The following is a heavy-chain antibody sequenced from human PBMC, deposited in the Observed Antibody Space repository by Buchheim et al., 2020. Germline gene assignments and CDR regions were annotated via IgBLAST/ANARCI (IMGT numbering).Heavy chain of an antibody. CDR1: GFTFGDYY. CDR3: ARAYYRYSGWFDY. V-gene: IGHV3-11*06. Sequence: QVQLVESGGGLVKPGGSLRLSCAASGFTFGDYYMSWIRQTPGEGLEWVSHISGSSSYTNYADSVKGRFTISRDNAKNSLYLQMNSLRAEDTAVYYCARAYYRYSGWFDYWGQGTL. CDR2: ISGSSSYT. D-gene: IGHD6-19*01. J-gene: IGHJ4*02.